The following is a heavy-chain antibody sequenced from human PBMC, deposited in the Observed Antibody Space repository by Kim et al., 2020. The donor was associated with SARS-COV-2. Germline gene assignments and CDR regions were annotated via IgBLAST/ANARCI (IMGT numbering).Heavy chain of an antibody. CDR2: GTT. D-gene: IGHD1-26*01. J-gene: IGHJ4*02. Sequence: GTTDYAAPVKGKFTISRDDSKNTRYLQMNSLKTEDTAVYYCTTDSIVDYWGQGTLVTVSS. CDR3: TTDSIVDY. V-gene: IGHV3-15*01.